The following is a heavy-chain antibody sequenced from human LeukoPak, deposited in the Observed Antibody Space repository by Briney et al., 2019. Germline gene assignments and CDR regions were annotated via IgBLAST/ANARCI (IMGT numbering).Heavy chain of an antibody. CDR3: ARGLSGWFGDNDFFDY. CDR2: INHSGGT. J-gene: IGHJ4*02. V-gene: IGHV4-34*01. CDR1: GGSFSGYY. D-gene: IGHD3-10*01. Sequence: PSETLSLTCAVYGGSFSGYYWSWIRQPPGKGLEWIGEINHSGGTNYNPSLKSRVTISVDTSKNQFSLKLSSVTAADTAVYYCARGLSGWFGDNDFFDYWGQGTLVTVSS.